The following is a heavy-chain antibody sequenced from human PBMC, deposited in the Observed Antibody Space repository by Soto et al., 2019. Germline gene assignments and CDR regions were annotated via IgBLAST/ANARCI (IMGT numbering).Heavy chain of an antibody. V-gene: IGHV3-30*18. CDR2: ISYDGSNK. CDR1: GVTLSSSG. D-gene: IGHD3-3*01. CDR3: AKDQSGLRFLEWPDDAFDI. J-gene: IGHJ3*02. Sequence: GGSLRLSCAASGVTLSSSGMHWVRQATGKGLEWVAVISYDGSNKYYADSVKGRFTISRDNSKNTLYLQMNSLRAEDTAVYYCAKDQSGLRFLEWPDDAFDIWGQGTMVTVSS.